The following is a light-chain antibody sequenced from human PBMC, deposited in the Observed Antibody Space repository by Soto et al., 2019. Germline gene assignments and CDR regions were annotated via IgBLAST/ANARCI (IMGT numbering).Light chain of an antibody. J-gene: IGKJ1*01. CDR2: DAS. CDR1: QSIRSW. V-gene: IGKV1-5*01. CDR3: QQYTSYWT. Sequence: DIQMTQSPSTLSASIGDRVTIPCRASQSIRSWLAWYQQKPGRAPKRLIYDASGFESGVPSRFSGSGSGTEFTLTISGLQPDNFAIYDCQQYTSYWTFGQGTKVEIK.